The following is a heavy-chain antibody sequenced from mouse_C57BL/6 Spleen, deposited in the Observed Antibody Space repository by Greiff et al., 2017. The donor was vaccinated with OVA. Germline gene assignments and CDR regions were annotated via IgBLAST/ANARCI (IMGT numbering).Heavy chain of an antibody. V-gene: IGHV1-19*01. CDR2: INPYNGGT. CDR3: ARSGTNWYYFDY. J-gene: IGHJ2*01. CDR1: GYTFTDYY. Sequence: EVQLVESGPVLVKPGASVKMSCKASGYTFTDYYMNWVKQSHGKNLEWIGVINPYNGGTSYNQKFKGKATLTVDKSSSTAYMELNSLTSEDSAVYYCARSGTNWYYFDYWGQGTTLTVSS. D-gene: IGHD4-1*01.